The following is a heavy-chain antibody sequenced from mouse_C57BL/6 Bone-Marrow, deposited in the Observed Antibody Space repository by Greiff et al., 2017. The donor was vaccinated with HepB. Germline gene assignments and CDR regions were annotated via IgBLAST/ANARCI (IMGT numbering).Heavy chain of an antibody. V-gene: IGHV1-64*01. D-gene: IGHD2-4*01. CDR2: IHPNSGST. CDR1: GYTFTSYW. Sequence: QVQLQQPGAELVKPGASVKLSCKASGYTFTSYWMHWVKQRPGQGLEWIGMIHPNSGSTNYNEKFKGKATLNVDKSSSTAYMQLSSLTSADSAVYYVARRGNRLRRAFGYWGRGTTLTVSS. CDR3: ARRGNRLRRAFGY. J-gene: IGHJ2*01.